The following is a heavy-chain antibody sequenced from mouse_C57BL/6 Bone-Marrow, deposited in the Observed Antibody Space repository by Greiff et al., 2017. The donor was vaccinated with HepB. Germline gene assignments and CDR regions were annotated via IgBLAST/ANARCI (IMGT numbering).Heavy chain of an antibody. CDR3: ARGDGYYVWYFDV. CDR1: GFTFSDYG. J-gene: IGHJ1*03. CDR2: ISSGSSTI. D-gene: IGHD2-3*01. V-gene: IGHV5-17*01. Sequence: EVQLVESGGGLVKPGGSLKLSCAASGFTFSDYGMHWVRQAPEKGLEWVAYISSGSSTIYYADTVKGRFTISGDNAKNTLFLQVTSLRSEDTAMYYCARGDGYYVWYFDVWGTGTTVTVAS.